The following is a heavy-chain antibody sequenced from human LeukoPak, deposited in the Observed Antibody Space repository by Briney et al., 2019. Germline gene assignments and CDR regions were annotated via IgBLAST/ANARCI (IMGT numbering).Heavy chain of an antibody. Sequence: GGSLRLSCAASGFTFSSYSMNWVRQAPGKGLEWVSSISSSSSYIYYADSVKGRFTISRDNAKNSLYLQMNSLRAEDTAVYYCASGSLQYETTPSDYWGQGTLVTVSS. CDR2: ISSSSSYI. CDR1: GFTFSSYS. D-gene: IGHD4-11*01. V-gene: IGHV3-21*01. CDR3: ASGSLQYETTPSDY. J-gene: IGHJ4*02.